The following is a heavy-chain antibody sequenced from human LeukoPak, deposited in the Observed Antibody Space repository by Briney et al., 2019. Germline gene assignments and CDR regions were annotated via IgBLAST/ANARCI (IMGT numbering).Heavy chain of an antibody. CDR1: GFTFISYA. CDR3: AKDLFNGGAYGWYLDYYYGMDV. J-gene: IGHJ6*02. V-gene: IGHV3-23*01. CDR2: ISGSGGST. D-gene: IGHD2-8*02. Sequence: GGSLRLSCAASGFTFISYAMSWVRQAPGKGLEWVSAISGSGGSTYYADSVKGRFTISRDNSKNTLYLQMNSLRAEDTAVYYCAKDLFNGGAYGWYLDYYYGMDVWGQGTTVTVSS.